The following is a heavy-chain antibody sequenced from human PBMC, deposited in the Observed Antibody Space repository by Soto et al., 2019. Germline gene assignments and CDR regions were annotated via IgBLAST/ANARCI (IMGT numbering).Heavy chain of an antibody. CDR1: GGSISSGGYY. CDR3: ARDRSWGTRVLRVLCCDY. Sequence: QVQLQESGPGLVKPSQTLSLTCTVSGGSISSGGYYWSWIRQHPGKGLEWIGYIYYSGSSYYNPSLKSRDTITVDTSKNQLSRKLRSVTAADTAVYYCARDRSWGTRVLRVLCCDYWGQGTLVTVSS. J-gene: IGHJ4*02. CDR2: IYYSGSS. D-gene: IGHD3-10*01. V-gene: IGHV4-31*03.